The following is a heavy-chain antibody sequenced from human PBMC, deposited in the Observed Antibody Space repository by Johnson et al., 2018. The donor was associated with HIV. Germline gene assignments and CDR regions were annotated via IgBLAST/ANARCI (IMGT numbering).Heavy chain of an antibody. J-gene: IGHJ3*01. D-gene: IGHD1-20*01. CDR2: IYSGDTT. Sequence: VQLVESGGGLVQPGGSLRLSCAASGFTVSSNYMSWVRQAPGKGLEWVSVIYSGDTTYYAGSVKGRFTISRDNSKNTLYLQMSSLRAEDTAVYYCARAEGLTGRNAFDVWGQGTMVTVSS. V-gene: IGHV3-66*01. CDR1: GFTVSSNY. CDR3: ARAEGLTGRNAFDV.